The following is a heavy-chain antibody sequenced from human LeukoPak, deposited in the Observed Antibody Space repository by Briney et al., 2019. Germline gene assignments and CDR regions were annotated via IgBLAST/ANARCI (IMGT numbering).Heavy chain of an antibody. CDR2: IKKDGSEN. D-gene: IGHD3-16*02. CDR1: GFTFSSYW. CDR3: ARVPAGVIGMKDAFDI. V-gene: IGHV3-7*01. J-gene: IGHJ3*02. Sequence: GGSLRLSCAASGFTFSSYWMSWVRQAPGKGLEWVANIKKDGSENYYVDSVKGRFTISRDNAKKSLYLQMKSLRAEDTAVYYCARVPAGVIGMKDAFDIWGQGTMVTVSS.